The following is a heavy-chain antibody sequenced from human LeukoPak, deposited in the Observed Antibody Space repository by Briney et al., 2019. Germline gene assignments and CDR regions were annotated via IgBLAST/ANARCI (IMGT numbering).Heavy chain of an antibody. CDR3: ARDLERIVVVSLPSDY. V-gene: IGHV1-3*01. CDR2: INAGNGNT. Sequence: WASVKVSCKASGYTFTSYAMHWVRQAPGQRLEWMGWINAGNGNTKNSQKFQGRVTITRDTSASTAYMELSSLRSVDTAVYYCARDLERIVVVSLPSDYWGQGTLVTVSS. CDR1: GYTFTSYA. D-gene: IGHD2-21*01. J-gene: IGHJ4*02.